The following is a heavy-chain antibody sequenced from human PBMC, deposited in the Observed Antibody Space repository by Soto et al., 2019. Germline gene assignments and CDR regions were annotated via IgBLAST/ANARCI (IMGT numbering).Heavy chain of an antibody. CDR1: GFTFSSYA. Sequence: EVQLLESGGGLVQPGGSLRLSCAASGFTFSSYAMSWVRQAPGKGLEWVSAISGSGGSTYYADSVKGRFTISRDNSKNTLYLQMNSLRAEDTAVYYCAKSQGIAAAYYYYGMDVWGQGTTVTVSS. D-gene: IGHD6-13*01. J-gene: IGHJ6*02. CDR3: AKSQGIAAAYYYYGMDV. CDR2: ISGSGGST. V-gene: IGHV3-23*01.